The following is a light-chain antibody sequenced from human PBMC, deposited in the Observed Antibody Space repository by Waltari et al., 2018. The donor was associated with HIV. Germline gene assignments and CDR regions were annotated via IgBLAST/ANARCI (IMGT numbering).Light chain of an antibody. J-gene: IGLJ2*01. CDR1: SLRSYY. CDR3: NSRDSSVNPLQVI. Sequence: SSELTQDPSVSVALGQTVKITCQGDSLRSYYASWYQQKPGQAPVLVIYARNNRPSGIPDRFSGSSSGDTASLTITGVQAEDEAAYYCNSRDSSVNPLQVIFGGGTKVTVL. CDR2: ARN. V-gene: IGLV3-19*01.